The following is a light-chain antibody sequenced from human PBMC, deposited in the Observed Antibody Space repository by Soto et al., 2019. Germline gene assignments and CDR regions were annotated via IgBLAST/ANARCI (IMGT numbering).Light chain of an antibody. CDR2: DAS. V-gene: IGKV1-33*01. CDR1: QNINQY. Sequence: DIQMTQSPSSLSESVGYRSTITCQASQNINQYLNWYQQKPGRAPKLLIYDASNLEAGVPRRCRGSGSGNDFPFTISRLPHEDVAKYYCQHYANLPTFGQGTRLEIK. J-gene: IGKJ5*01. CDR3: QHYANLPT.